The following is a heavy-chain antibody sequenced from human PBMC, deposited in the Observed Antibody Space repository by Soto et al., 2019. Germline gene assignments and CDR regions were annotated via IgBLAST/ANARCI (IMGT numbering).Heavy chain of an antibody. V-gene: IGHV5-10-1*01. CDR1: GYSFTSYW. CDR2: IDPSDSYT. Sequence: PGESLKISCKGSGYSFTSYWISWVRQMPGKGLEWMGRIDPSDSYTNYSPSFQGHATISADKSISTAYLQWSSLKASDTAMYYCARLWFGELSYYYYGMDVWGQGTTVTVSS. D-gene: IGHD3-10*01. J-gene: IGHJ6*02. CDR3: ARLWFGELSYYYYGMDV.